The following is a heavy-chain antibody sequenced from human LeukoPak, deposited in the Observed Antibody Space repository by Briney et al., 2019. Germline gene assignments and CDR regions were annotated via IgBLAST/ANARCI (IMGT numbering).Heavy chain of an antibody. Sequence: GGSLRLSCVASGFTFSDHYMHWVRQAPGKGLEWVANIKQDGSEEYYVDSVKGRFTISRDNAKNSLYLQMNSLRAEGTAVYYCARRYFDYWGQGILVTVSS. CDR3: ARRYFDY. V-gene: IGHV3-7*03. CDR1: GFTFSDHY. CDR2: IKQDGSEE. J-gene: IGHJ4*02.